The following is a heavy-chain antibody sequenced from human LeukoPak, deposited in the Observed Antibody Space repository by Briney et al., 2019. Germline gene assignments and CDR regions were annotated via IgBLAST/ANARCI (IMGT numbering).Heavy chain of an antibody. CDR3: ARGKTARLRKTTYYYDSSGYYSEFDY. D-gene: IGHD3-22*01. J-gene: IGHJ4*02. Sequence: ASVKVSCKASGYTFTSYYMHWVRQAPGQGLEWMGIINPSGGSTSYAQKFQGRVTMTRDTSTSTVYMELSSLRSEDTAVYYCARGKTARLRKTTYYYDSSGYYSEFDYWGQGTLVTVSS. CDR1: GYTFTSYY. V-gene: IGHV1-46*01. CDR2: INPSGGST.